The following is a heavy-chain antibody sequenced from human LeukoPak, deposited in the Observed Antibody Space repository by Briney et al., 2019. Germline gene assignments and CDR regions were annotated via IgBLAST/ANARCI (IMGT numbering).Heavy chain of an antibody. CDR3: ANGGSSSWYNWFDP. V-gene: IGHV1-69*06. CDR2: IIPIFGTA. D-gene: IGHD6-13*01. Sequence: SVKVSCKASGGTFSSYAISWVRQAPGQGLEWMGGIIPIFGTANYAQKFQGRVTITADKSTNTAYMELSSLRSEDTAMYYCANGGSSSWYNWFDPWGQGTLVTVSS. J-gene: IGHJ5*02. CDR1: GGTFSSYA.